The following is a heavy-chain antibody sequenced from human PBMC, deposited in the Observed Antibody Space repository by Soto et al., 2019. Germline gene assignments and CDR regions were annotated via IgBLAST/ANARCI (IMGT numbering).Heavy chain of an antibody. CDR2: IHWNDDK. CDR1: GFSLSTSGVC. CDR3: AHGWFGELVAQWFDP. Sequence: SGPTLVHPTQTLTLTCPFSGFSLSTSGVCVGWIRQPPGKALEWLALIHWNDDKRYSPSLKSRLTITKDTSKSQVVLTMTNMDPVDTATYYWAHGWFGELVAQWFDPWGQGTLVTVSS. V-gene: IGHV2-5*01. D-gene: IGHD3-10*01. J-gene: IGHJ5*02.